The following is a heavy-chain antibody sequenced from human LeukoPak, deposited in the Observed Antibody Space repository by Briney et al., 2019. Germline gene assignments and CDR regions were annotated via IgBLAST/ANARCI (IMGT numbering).Heavy chain of an antibody. CDR2: IYYSGST. D-gene: IGHD2-2*01. CDR1: GGSISGHY. J-gene: IGHJ3*02. Sequence: SETLSLTCTVSGGSISGHYWSWIRQPPGKGLEWIGYIYYSGSTNYNPSLKSRVTISVDTSKNQFSLKLSSVTAADTAVYYCARDLLYCSSTSCHTSYAFDIWGQGTMVTVSS. CDR3: ARDLLYCSSTSCHTSYAFDI. V-gene: IGHV4-59*11.